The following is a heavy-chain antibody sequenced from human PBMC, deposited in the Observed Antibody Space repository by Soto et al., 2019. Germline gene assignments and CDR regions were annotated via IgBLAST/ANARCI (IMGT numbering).Heavy chain of an antibody. V-gene: IGHV4-34*01. CDR3: ARDPSSGSYLYYYGLDV. CDR2: INHSGST. J-gene: IGHJ6*02. Sequence: SETLSLTCAVYGGSFSGYYWSWIRQPPGKGLEWIGEINHSGSTNYNPSLKSRVTISVDMSKNQFSLKLNSVTAADTAVYYCARDPSSGSYLYYYGLDVWGQGTTVTVSS. D-gene: IGHD3-10*01. CDR1: GGSFSGYY.